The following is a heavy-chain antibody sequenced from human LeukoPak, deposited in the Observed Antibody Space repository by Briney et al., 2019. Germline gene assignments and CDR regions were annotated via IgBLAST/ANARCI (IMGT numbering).Heavy chain of an antibody. CDR1: GGSISSSSYY. D-gene: IGHD3-22*01. Sequence: PSETLSPTCTVSGGSISSSSYYWGWIRQPPGKGLEWIGSIYYSGSTYYNPSLKSRVTISVDTSKNQFSLKLSSVTAADTAVYYCARALYSSGYYYFDYWGQGTLVTVSS. CDR3: ARALYSSGYYYFDY. V-gene: IGHV4-39*07. CDR2: IYYSGST. J-gene: IGHJ4*02.